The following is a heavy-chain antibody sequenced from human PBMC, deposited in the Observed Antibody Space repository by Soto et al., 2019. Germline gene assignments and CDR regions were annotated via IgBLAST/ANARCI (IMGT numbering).Heavy chain of an antibody. CDR1: GFTFSSYA. J-gene: IGHJ6*02. D-gene: IGHD3-3*01. Sequence: PGGSLRLSCAASGFTFSSYAMSWVRQAPGKGLEWVSAISGSGGSTYYADSVKGRFTISRDNSKNTLYLQMNSLRAEDTAVYYCAKDVRAFGATIFGVVISYGMDVWGQGTTVTVSS. V-gene: IGHV3-23*01. CDR3: AKDVRAFGATIFGVVISYGMDV. CDR2: ISGSGGST.